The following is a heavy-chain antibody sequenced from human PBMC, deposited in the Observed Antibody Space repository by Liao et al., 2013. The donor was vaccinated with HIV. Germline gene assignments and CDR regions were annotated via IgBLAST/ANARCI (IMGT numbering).Heavy chain of an antibody. Sequence: QVQLQESGPGLVKPSGTLSLTCTVSGGSISNNLWSWIRQPAGAGLEWLGQIDLSGNTRYNPSLGSRATLSKDTSKNQINLRLTSVTAADTARYFCARGREFGSSFQYFTLDVWGKGTPVTVSS. CDR1: GGSISNNL. D-gene: IGHD5-18*01. CDR2: IDLSGNT. J-gene: IGHJ6*04. CDR3: ARGREFGSSFQYFTLDV. V-gene: IGHV4-4*07.